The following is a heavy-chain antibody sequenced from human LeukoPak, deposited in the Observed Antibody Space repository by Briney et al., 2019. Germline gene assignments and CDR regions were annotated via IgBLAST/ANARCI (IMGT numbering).Heavy chain of an antibody. CDR2: INHSGST. J-gene: IGHJ6*03. D-gene: IGHD2-21*02. CDR3: ARHLRYCGGDCYTTYYYYYYMDV. CDR1: GGSISSSSYY. Sequence: SETLSLTCTVSGGSISSSSYYWSWIRQPPGKGLEWIGEINHSGSTNYNPSLKSRVTISVDTSKNQFSLKLSSVTAADTAVYYCARHLRYCGGDCYTTYYYYYYMDVWGKGTTVTISS. V-gene: IGHV4-39*01.